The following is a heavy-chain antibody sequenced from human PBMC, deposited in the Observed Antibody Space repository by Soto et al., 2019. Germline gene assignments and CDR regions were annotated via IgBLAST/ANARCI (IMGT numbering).Heavy chain of an antibody. CDR3: ARGLILWFGELSRRGGYYYYMDV. Sequence: QVQLQQWGAGLLKPSETLSLTCAVYGGSLSGYQWTWIRQTPGKGLEWIGEINDSGNINYNPSLKSRVTLLLDTPRQQTYLKLSSVTAADSAVYYCARGLILWFGELSRRGGYYYYMDVWGKGTTVTVSS. CDR2: INDSGNI. J-gene: IGHJ6*03. V-gene: IGHV4-34*01. D-gene: IGHD3-10*01. CDR1: GGSLSGYQ.